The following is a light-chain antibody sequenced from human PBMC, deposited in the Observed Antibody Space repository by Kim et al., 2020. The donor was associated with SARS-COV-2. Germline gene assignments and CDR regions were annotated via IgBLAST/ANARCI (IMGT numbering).Light chain of an antibody. J-gene: IGLJ1*01. CDR1: NSGSKN. CDR3: QVWDGSTYL. V-gene: IGLV3-9*01. CDR2: RDN. Sequence: ALGQTARITCAGNNSGSKNVHWYQQKPGQAPVVVIYRDNDRPSGIPERFSGSNSGNTATLTISRAQAGDEADYYCQVWDGSTYLFGTGTKVTVL.